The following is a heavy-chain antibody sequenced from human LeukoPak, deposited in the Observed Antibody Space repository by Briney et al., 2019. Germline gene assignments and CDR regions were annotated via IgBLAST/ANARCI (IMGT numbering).Heavy chain of an antibody. CDR1: GFTFSSYA. CDR2: ISDDGSNK. D-gene: IGHD6-13*01. J-gene: IGHJ5*02. Sequence: GRSLRLSCAASGFTFSSYAIHWVRQAPGKGLEWVAVISDDGSNKYYADSVKGRFTISRDNSKNTLYLQMNSLRAEDTAVYYCARERIAATGTGWFDHWGQGTLVTVSS. V-gene: IGHV3-30*04. CDR3: ARERIAATGTGWFDH.